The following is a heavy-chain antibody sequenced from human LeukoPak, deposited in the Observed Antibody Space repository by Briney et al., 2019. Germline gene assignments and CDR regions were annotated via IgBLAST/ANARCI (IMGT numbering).Heavy chain of an antibody. CDR1: DDSITMYY. V-gene: IGHV4-59*01. Sequence: SETLSLTCSVSDDSITMYYRTWIRQPPGKGLEWIGYVDHTGSTNFNPSLNGRVSISRDTTKNLFSLRLRSVTAADTAVYFCARGRVSSSTWYSTFYYFFYMDVWGKGTTVTVSS. J-gene: IGHJ6*03. CDR2: VDHTGST. D-gene: IGHD1-1*01. CDR3: ARGRVSSSTWYSTFYYFFYMDV.